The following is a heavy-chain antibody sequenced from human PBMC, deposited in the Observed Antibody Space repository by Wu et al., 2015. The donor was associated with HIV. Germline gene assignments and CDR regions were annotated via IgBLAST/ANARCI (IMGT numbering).Heavy chain of an antibody. Sequence: QVQLVQSGPEVKKPGSSVKVSCKASGYRFINYGINWVRQAPGQGLECLGWISTYNGNTNYAQKFQGRVTMTTDTSTSTAYMELRSLRSDDTAVYYCARDGSLSALENWFDPGAREPWSPSP. J-gene: IGHJ5*02. CDR2: ISTYNGNT. CDR1: GYRFINYG. V-gene: IGHV1-18*01. D-gene: IGHD1-1*01. CDR3: ARDGSLSALENWFDP.